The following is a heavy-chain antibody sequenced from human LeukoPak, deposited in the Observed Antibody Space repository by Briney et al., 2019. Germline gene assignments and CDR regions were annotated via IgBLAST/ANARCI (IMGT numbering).Heavy chain of an antibody. V-gene: IGHV4-30-4*08. J-gene: IGHJ4*02. Sequence: KPSETLSLTCTVSGGSISSGDYYWSWIRQPPGKGLEWIGYIYYSGSTYYNPSLKSRVTISVDTSKNQFSLKLSSVPAADTAVYYCARGYSNYYEVNFDYWGQGTLVTVSS. CDR2: IYYSGST. D-gene: IGHD4-11*01. CDR1: GGSISSGDYY. CDR3: ARGYSNYYEVNFDY.